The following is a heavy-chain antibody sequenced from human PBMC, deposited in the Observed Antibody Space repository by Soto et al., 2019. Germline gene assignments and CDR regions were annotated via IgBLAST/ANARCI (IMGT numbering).Heavy chain of an antibody. V-gene: IGHV3-30*18. D-gene: IGHD4-17*01. Sequence: PGGFLRLSCAASGFTFSSYGMHWVRQAPGKGLEWVAVISYDGSNKYYADSVKGRFTISRDNSKNTLYLQMNSLRAEDTAVYYCAKRSGATPPYWGQGTLVTVSS. CDR2: ISYDGSNK. CDR1: GFTFSSYG. J-gene: IGHJ4*02. CDR3: AKRSGATPPY.